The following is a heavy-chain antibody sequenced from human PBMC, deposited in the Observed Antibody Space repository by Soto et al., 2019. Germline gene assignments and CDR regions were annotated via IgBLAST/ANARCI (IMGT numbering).Heavy chain of an antibody. V-gene: IGHV4-39*01. CDR1: GGSISSSSYY. Sequence: QLQLQESGPGLVKPSETLSLTCTVSGGSISSSSYYWGWMRQPPGKGLEWIGSIYYSGSTYYNPSLKSRVTISVDTSKNQFSLKLSSVTAADTAVYCCARPYYSSGWYYFDYWGQGTLVTVSS. CDR2: IYYSGST. D-gene: IGHD6-19*01. J-gene: IGHJ4*02. CDR3: ARPYYSSGWYYFDY.